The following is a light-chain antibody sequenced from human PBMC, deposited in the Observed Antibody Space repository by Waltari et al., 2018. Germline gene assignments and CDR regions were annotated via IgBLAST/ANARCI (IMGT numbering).Light chain of an antibody. V-gene: IGLV2-14*01. Sequence: QSALTQPASVSGSPGQSITISCTGTTRDLGNHDYVSWYQQHPGKAPKLLIYEGTNRPSGVSTRFSGSKSGSTASLTISGLQADDEAHYYCSSYTGSTTLLVFGGGTDLTVL. J-gene: IGLJ2*01. CDR2: EGT. CDR1: TRDLGNHDY. CDR3: SSYTGSTTLLV.